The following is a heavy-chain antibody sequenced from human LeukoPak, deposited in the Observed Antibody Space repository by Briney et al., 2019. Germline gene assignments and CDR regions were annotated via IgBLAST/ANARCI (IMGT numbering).Heavy chain of an antibody. Sequence: ASVKVSCKASGYTFTGYYMHWVRQAPGQGLERMGWINPNSGGTNYAQKFQGRVTMTRDTSISTAYMELSRLRSDDTAVYYCARVRSDFWSGYYWDYWGQGTLVTVSS. CDR2: INPNSGGT. CDR1: GYTFTGYY. V-gene: IGHV1-2*02. D-gene: IGHD3-3*01. J-gene: IGHJ4*02. CDR3: ARVRSDFWSGYYWDY.